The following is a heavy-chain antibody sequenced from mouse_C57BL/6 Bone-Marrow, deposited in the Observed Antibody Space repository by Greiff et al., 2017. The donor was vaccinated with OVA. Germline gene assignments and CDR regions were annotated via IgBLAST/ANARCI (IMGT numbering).Heavy chain of an antibody. Sequence: QVQLQQSGPGLVQPSQSLSITCTVSGFSLTSYGVHWVRQSPGKGLEWLGVIWSGGSTDYNAAFISRLSISKDNSKSQVFLKMNSLQADDTAIYYCAIKLGRRDAMDYWGQGTSVTVSS. D-gene: IGHD4-1*01. V-gene: IGHV2-2*01. J-gene: IGHJ4*01. CDR1: GFSLTSYG. CDR3: AIKLGRRDAMDY. CDR2: IWSGGST.